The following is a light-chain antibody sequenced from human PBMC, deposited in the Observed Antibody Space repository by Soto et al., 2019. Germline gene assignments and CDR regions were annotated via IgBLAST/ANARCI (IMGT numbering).Light chain of an antibody. CDR1: QSINSN. CDR3: QQYNNWPPNYT. Sequence: EIVMTQSPATLFVSPGERATLSCRASQSINSNLAWYQQRPGQSPRLLIYGASTRATGIPARFSGSGSGTEFTLTISSLQSEDFAVYYCQQYNNWPPNYTFGQGTKLEIK. V-gene: IGKV3-15*01. J-gene: IGKJ2*01. CDR2: GAS.